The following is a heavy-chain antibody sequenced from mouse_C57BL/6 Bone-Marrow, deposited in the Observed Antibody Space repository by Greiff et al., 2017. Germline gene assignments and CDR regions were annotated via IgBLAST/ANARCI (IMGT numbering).Heavy chain of an antibody. J-gene: IGHJ4*01. V-gene: IGHV2-5*01. CDR3: AIEIYYDNYEDMDY. CDR2: IWRGGST. CDR1: GFSLTSYG. Sequence: VQLQQSGPGLVQPSQSLSITCTVSGFSLTSYGVHWVRQSPGKGLEWLGVIWRGGSTDYNAAFMSRLSITKDNSKSQVFFKMNSLQADDTAIYYCAIEIYYDNYEDMDYWGQGTSVTVSS. D-gene: IGHD2-1*01.